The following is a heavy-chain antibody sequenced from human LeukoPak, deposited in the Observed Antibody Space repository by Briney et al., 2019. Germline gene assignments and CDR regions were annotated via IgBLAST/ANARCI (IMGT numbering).Heavy chain of an antibody. CDR3: ARWEVRLNAFEM. CDR1: GGSFSGYY. CDR2: INHSGST. Sequence: SETLSLTCAVYGGSFSGYYWSWIRQPPGKGLEWIGEINHSGSTNYNPSLKSRVTTSVDTSKNQFSLSLSSVTAADTAVYYCARWEVRLNAFEMWGQGTMVTVSS. D-gene: IGHD3-10*01. V-gene: IGHV4-34*01. J-gene: IGHJ3*02.